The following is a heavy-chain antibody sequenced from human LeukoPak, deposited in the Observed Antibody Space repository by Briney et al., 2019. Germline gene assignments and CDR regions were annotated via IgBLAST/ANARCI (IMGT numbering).Heavy chain of an antibody. J-gene: IGHJ3*02. CDR1: GYTFTSYD. Sequence: ASVKVSCKASGYTFTSYDSNWVRQATGQGLEWMGWMNPNSGHTGYAQKFQGRVTMTRNTSISTAYMELSRLRSEDTAVYYCARAKDYALAFDIWGQGTMVTVSS. D-gene: IGHD4-17*01. V-gene: IGHV1-8*01. CDR2: MNPNSGHT. CDR3: ARAKDYALAFDI.